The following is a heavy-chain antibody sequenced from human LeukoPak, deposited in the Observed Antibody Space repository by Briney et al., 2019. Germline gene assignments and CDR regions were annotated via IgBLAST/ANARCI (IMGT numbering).Heavy chain of an antibody. D-gene: IGHD3-10*01. CDR2: INHSGST. J-gene: IGHJ4*02. Sequence: PSETLSLTCAVYGGSFSGYYWSWIRQPPGKGLEWIGEINHSGSTNYNPSLKSRVTISVDTSKNQFSLKLSSVTAADTAVYYCARGRRGWFGELTLPFDYWGQGTLVTVSS. CDR3: ARGRRGWFGELTLPFDY. V-gene: IGHV4-34*01. CDR1: GGSFSGYY.